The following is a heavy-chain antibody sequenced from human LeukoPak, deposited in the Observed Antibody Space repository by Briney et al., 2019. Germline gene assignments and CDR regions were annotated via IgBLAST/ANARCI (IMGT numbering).Heavy chain of an antibody. CDR2: IIPLFRTT. CDR1: GGTFSNYA. D-gene: IGHD4-17*01. V-gene: IGHV1-69*05. Sequence: ASVKVSCKTSGGTFSNYAICWVRQAPGQGLEWMGGIIPLFRTTKYAQKLQGRVTFTTDESTSIVYMELSRLTSADTAVYYCAKQGGDYETYYFENWGQGALVTVSS. CDR3: AKQGGDYETYYFEN. J-gene: IGHJ4*02.